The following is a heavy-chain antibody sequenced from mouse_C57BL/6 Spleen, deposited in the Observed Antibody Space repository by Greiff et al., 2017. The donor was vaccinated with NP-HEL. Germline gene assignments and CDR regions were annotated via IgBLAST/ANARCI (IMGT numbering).Heavy chain of an antibody. V-gene: IGHV1-61*01. CDR3: ARYGNYDYAMDY. J-gene: IGHJ4*01. CDR1: GYTFTSYW. CDR2: IYPSDSET. Sequence: QVQLQQPGAELVRPGSSVKLSCKASGYTFTSYWMDWVKQRPGQGLEWIGNIYPSDSETHYNQKFKDKATLTVDKSSSTAYMQLSSLTSEDSAVYYCARYGNYDYAMDYWGQGTSVTVSS. D-gene: IGHD2-1*01.